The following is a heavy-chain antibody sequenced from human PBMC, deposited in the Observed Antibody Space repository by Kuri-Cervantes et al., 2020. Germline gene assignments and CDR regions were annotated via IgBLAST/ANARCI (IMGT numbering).Heavy chain of an antibody. Sequence: GESLKISCAASGFTFSSYWMHWVRQAPGKGLVWVSRINSDGSSTSYADSVKGRFTISRDNAKNSLYLQMNSLRAEDTAVYYCARGVRWFGEPYYFDYWGQGTLVTVSS. J-gene: IGHJ4*02. CDR1: GFTFSSYW. D-gene: IGHD3-10*01. CDR3: ARGVRWFGEPYYFDY. CDR2: INSDGSST. V-gene: IGHV3-74*01.